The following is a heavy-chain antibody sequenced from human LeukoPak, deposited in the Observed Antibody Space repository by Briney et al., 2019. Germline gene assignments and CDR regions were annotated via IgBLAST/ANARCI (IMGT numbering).Heavy chain of an antibody. J-gene: IGHJ5*02. Sequence: PSETLSLTCAVYGGSFSGYYWSWIRQPPGKGLEWIGEVDHSGSTNYNPSLKSRVTISVDTSKNQFSLKLSSVTAADTAVYYCARGGGSSWQRANWFDPWGQGTLVTVSS. D-gene: IGHD6-13*01. CDR1: GGSFSGYY. CDR2: VDHSGST. CDR3: ARGGGSSWQRANWFDP. V-gene: IGHV4-34*01.